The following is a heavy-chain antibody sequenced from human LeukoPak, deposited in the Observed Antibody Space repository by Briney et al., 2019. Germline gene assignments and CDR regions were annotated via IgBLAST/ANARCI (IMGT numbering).Heavy chain of an antibody. D-gene: IGHD2-2*01. CDR2: ISSSSSYI. V-gene: IGHV3-21*01. CDR3: ARLYCSSTSCHFDY. Sequence: PGGSVRLSCAASGFTFSSYSMNWVRQAPGKGLEWVSSISSSSSYIYYADSVKGRFTISRDNAKNSLYLQMNSLRAEDTAVYYCARLYCSSTSCHFDYWGQGTLVTVSS. J-gene: IGHJ4*02. CDR1: GFTFSSYS.